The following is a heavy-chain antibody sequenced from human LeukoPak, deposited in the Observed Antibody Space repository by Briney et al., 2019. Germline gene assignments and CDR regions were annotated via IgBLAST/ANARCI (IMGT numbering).Heavy chain of an antibody. V-gene: IGHV3-74*01. J-gene: IGHJ4*02. CDR3: ARRDFGASTLYYFDS. CDR1: GFTFSSYW. Sequence: GGSLRLSCAASGFTFSSYWMHWVRQAPGKGLVWVSRNNGDGSSTNYADSVKGRFTISRDNAKNTLYLQMNSLRAEDTAVYYCARRDFGASTLYYFDSWGRGTLVTVSS. CDR2: NNGDGSST. D-gene: IGHD4/OR15-4a*01.